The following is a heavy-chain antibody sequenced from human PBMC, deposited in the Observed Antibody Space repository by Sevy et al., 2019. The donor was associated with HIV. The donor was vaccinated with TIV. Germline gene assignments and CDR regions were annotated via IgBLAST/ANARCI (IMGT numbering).Heavy chain of an antibody. J-gene: IGHJ4*02. CDR2: ISYDGTNE. Sequence: GGSLRLSCAASRFTFNTYAMHWVRQAPGKGLDWMAFISYDGTNEYYADSVKGRFTISRDNSKNTLYLQMNSLRAEDTAVYYCARDGVSSGWYRGYYFDYWGQGTLVTVSS. D-gene: IGHD6-19*01. V-gene: IGHV3-30*04. CDR1: RFTFNTYA. CDR3: ARDGVSSGWYRGYYFDY.